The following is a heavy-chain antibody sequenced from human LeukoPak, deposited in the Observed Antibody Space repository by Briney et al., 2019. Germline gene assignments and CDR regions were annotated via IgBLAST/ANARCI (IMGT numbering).Heavy chain of an antibody. CDR2: MRSKTDGGTT. Sequence: WGSLRLSCTASGFTFSSAWMSWVRQAPGKGLEWVGRMRSKTDGGTTEYAAPVKGRFTISRDDSKNTLYVQMNSLRTEDTAVYYCATSNLATWGQGTLVTVSS. J-gene: IGHJ5*02. CDR1: GFTFSSAW. CDR3: ATSNLAT. V-gene: IGHV3-15*01.